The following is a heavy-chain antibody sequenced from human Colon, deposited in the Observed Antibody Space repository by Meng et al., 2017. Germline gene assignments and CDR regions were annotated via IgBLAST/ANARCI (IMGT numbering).Heavy chain of an antibody. CDR1: VGSVSSCSHY. Sequence: VHLQASGPRLLRPPETLSLPCTVSVGSVSSCSHYWSWLRPPPGKGLEFIAYVDYSGNTNYNPSLKGRVTTSIDMSKSQFSLKVSSVTAADTAVYYCAIGPWELDYWGQGLLVTVSS. V-gene: IGHV4-61*01. CDR3: AIGPWELDY. CDR2: VDYSGNT. J-gene: IGHJ4*02. D-gene: IGHD1-26*01.